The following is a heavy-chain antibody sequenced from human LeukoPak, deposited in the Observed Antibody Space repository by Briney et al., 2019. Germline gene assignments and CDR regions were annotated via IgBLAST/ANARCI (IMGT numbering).Heavy chain of an antibody. CDR3: ARPYDFWSGSYDAFDI. CDR1: GGTFSSYA. Sequence: SVKVSSKASGGTFSSYAISWVRQAPGQGLEWMGRIIPIFGTANYAQKFQGRVTITTDESTSTAYMELSSLRSEDTAVYYCARPYDFWSGSYDAFDIWGQGTMVTVSS. J-gene: IGHJ3*02. D-gene: IGHD3-3*01. CDR2: IIPIFGTA. V-gene: IGHV1-69*05.